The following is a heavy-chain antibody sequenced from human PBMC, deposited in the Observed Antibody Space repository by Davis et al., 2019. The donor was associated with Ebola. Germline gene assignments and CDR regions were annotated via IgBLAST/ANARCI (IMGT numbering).Heavy chain of an antibody. D-gene: IGHD6-19*01. CDR2: IWYDGSRK. V-gene: IGHV3-30*19. Sequence: PGGSLRLSCAASGFNFRSYGMHWVRQAPDKGLEWVAVIWYDGSRKYYGDSVKGRFTISRDDSKNTLYLQMNSLRAEDTAVYYCAREGVAVAGTDYWGQGTLVTVSS. CDR3: AREGVAVAGTDY. J-gene: IGHJ4*02. CDR1: GFNFRSYG.